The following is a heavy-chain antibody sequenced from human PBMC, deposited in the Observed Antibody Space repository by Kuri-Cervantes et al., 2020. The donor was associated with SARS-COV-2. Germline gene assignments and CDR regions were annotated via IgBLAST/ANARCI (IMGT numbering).Heavy chain of an antibody. CDR1: GFTFSSYA. J-gene: IGHJ6*02. Sequence: GGSLRLSCAASGFTFSSYAMHWVRQAPGKGLEWVAVISYDGSNKYYADSVEGRFTISRDNSKNTLYLQMNSLRVEDTAVYYCARDVEQLVLVPLDGMDVWGQGTTVTVSS. D-gene: IGHD6-6*01. CDR3: ARDVEQLVLVPLDGMDV. CDR2: ISYDGSNK. V-gene: IGHV3-30*04.